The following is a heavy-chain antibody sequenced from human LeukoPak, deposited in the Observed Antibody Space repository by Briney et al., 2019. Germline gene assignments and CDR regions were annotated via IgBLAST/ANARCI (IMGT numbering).Heavy chain of an antibody. D-gene: IGHD3-10*01. J-gene: IGHJ4*02. CDR1: CGSISSYY. CDR2: IYYSGST. Sequence: SETLSLTCTVSCGSISSYYWSWIRQPPGKGLEWIGYIYYSGSTNYNPSLKSRVTISVDTSKNQFSLRLSSVTAADTAVYYCARDGYYYGSGSYPVDNWGQGTPVTVSS. V-gene: IGHV4-59*12. CDR3: ARDGYYYGSGSYPVDN.